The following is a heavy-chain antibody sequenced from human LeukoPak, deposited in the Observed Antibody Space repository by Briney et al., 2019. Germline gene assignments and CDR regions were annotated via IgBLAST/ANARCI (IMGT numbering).Heavy chain of an antibody. J-gene: IGHJ4*02. V-gene: IGHV3-23*01. D-gene: IGHD2-2*01. CDR3: AKAHCGSASCSRADY. Sequence: PGGSLRLSCAASGFTFSINAIAWVRHAPEKGLEWVSAISGSGGSTFYADSVKGWFTISRDNSENTVYLQMNSLTVEDTAVYYCAKAHCGSASCSRADYWGKGTQVTVSS. CDR2: ISGSGGST. CDR1: GFTFSINA.